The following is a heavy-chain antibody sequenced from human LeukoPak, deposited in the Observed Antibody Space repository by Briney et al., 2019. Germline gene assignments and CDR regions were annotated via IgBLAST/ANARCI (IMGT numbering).Heavy chain of an antibody. CDR2: IYYSGST. V-gene: IGHV4-39*01. D-gene: IGHD1-26*01. CDR3: ARQGSGNYLSPVNY. J-gene: IGHJ4*02. CDR1: GGSISSSSYY. Sequence: SETLSLTCTVSGGSISSSSYYWGWIRQPPGKGLEWIGTIYYSGSTYYNPSLKSRVTISVDTSKNQFSLKLSSVTAADTAVYYCARQGSGNYLSPVNYWGQGTLVTVSS.